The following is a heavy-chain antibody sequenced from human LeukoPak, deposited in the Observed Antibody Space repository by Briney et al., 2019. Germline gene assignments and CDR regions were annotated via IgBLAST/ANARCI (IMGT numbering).Heavy chain of an antibody. CDR2: IIPIFGTA. D-gene: IGHD6-13*01. Sequence: SVKVSCKASGYTFTSYGISWVRQAPGQGLEWMGGIIPIFGTANYAQRFQGRVTITADKSTSTAYMELSSLRSEDTAVYYCASSSSSWSQYYFDYWGQGTLVTVSS. J-gene: IGHJ4*02. CDR3: ASSSSSWSQYYFDY. V-gene: IGHV1-69*06. CDR1: GYTFTSYG.